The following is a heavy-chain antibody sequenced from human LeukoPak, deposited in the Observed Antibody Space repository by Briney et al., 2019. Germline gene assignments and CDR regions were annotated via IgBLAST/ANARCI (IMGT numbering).Heavy chain of an antibody. CDR1: GGSFSGYY. D-gene: IGHD6-19*01. CDR3: ARGVAVATPAGGTYYFDY. Sequence: SENLSLNCAVYGGSFSGYYWSWIRQPPGKGLEWIGEINHSGSTNYNPSLKSRVTISVDTSKNQFSLKLSSVTAADTAVYYCARGVAVATPAGGTYYFDYWGQGTLVTVSS. CDR2: INHSGST. V-gene: IGHV4-34*01. J-gene: IGHJ4*02.